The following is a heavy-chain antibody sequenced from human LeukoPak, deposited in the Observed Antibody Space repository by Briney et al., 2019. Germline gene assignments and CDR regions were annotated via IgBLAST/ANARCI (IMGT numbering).Heavy chain of an antibody. CDR2: INPNSGGT. D-gene: IGHD2-15*01. CDR3: ARDIACSGGSCYMYYFDY. Sequence: GASVKVSCKASGYTFTGYYMHWVRQAPGQGLEWMGWINPNSGGTNYAQKFQGRVTMTRDTSISTAYMELSRLRSDDTAVYYCARDIACSGGSCYMYYFDYWGQGTLVTVSS. CDR1: GYTFTGYY. J-gene: IGHJ4*02. V-gene: IGHV1-2*02.